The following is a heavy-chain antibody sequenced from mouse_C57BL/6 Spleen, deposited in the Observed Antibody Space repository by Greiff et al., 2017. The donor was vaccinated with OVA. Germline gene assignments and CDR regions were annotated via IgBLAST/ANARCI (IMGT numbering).Heavy chain of an antibody. CDR2: IDPETGGT. Sequence: LQESGAELVRPGASVTLSCKASGYTFTDYEMHWVKQTPVHGLEWIGAIDPETGGTAYNQKFKGKAILTADKSSSTAYMELRSLTSEDSAVYYCTRQAAQARRFDYWGQGTTLTVSS. D-gene: IGHD3-2*02. V-gene: IGHV1-15*01. J-gene: IGHJ2*01. CDR1: GYTFTDYE. CDR3: TRQAAQARRFDY.